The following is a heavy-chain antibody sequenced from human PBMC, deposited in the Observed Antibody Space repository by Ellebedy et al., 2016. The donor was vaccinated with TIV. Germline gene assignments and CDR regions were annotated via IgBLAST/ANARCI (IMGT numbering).Heavy chain of an antibody. CDR1: GYTFTSYG. J-gene: IGHJ6*02. CDR2: ISRDSVYT. CDR3: ARALVGAHMDV. V-gene: IGHV1-18*04. D-gene: IGHD1-26*01. Sequence: ASVKVSXKASGYTFTSYGITWVRQAPGQGLEWVGWISRDSVYTRYAQNLQDRVTMTTDTSTNTAYMELRCLRSDDTAVYYCARALVGAHMDVWGRGTTVTVSS.